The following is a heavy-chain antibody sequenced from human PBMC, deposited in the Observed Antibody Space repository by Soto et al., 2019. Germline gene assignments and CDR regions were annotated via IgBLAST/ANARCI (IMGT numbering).Heavy chain of an antibody. J-gene: IGHJ5*02. Sequence: SETLSLTCTVSGGSISSSSYYWGWIRQPPGKGLEWIGSIYYSGSTNYNPSLKSRVTISVDTFKNQFSLKLNSVTAADTAVYYCARVSCIRRQYYYNNSGYYCLGWFDPWGQGTLVTVSS. V-gene: IGHV4-39*07. D-gene: IGHD3-22*01. CDR1: GGSISSSSYY. CDR2: IYYSGST. CDR3: ARVSCIRRQYYYNNSGYYCLGWFDP.